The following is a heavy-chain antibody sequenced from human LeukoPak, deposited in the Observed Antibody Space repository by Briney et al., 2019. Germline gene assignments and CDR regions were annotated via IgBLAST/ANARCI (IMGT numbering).Heavy chain of an antibody. CDR2: INPDSGGT. CDR3: ARGRMVRGERSEEYYYYYYMDV. J-gene: IGHJ6*03. D-gene: IGHD3-10*01. Sequence: GASVKVSCKASGYTFTGYYIHWVRQAPGQGLEWMAWINPDSGGTNYAQKFQGRVTMTRDTSISTAYMELSRLRSDDTAVYYCARGRMVRGERSEEYYYYYYMDVWGKGTTVTISS. V-gene: IGHV1-2*02. CDR1: GYTFTGYY.